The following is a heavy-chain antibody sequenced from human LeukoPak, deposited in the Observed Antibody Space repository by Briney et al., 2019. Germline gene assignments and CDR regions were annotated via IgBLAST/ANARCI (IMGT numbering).Heavy chain of an antibody. CDR3: VREFRGGYFDY. CDR2: INPDGIST. J-gene: IGHJ4*02. Sequence: ASVKVSCKASGNTFTNYYVHWVRQAPGQVLEWLGLINPDGISTNYAQRSQGRVTMTRDTSTGTVYMELSSLISDDTALYYCVREFRGGYFDYWGQGTLVTVSS. V-gene: IGHV1-46*01. D-gene: IGHD3-10*01. CDR1: GNTFTNYY.